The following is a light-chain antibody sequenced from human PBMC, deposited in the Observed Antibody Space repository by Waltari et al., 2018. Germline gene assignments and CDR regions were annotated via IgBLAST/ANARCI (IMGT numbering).Light chain of an antibody. CDR2: WAS. CDR3: QQYRDTPYT. Sequence: DIVMTQSPDSLAVSLGERATTHSKSSQSIFYSSNNKDYLAWYQLKPGQPPKLLIYWASTRESGVPDRFSGSGTGTDFTLTISSLQTEDVATYYCQQYRDTPYTFGQGTNLEI. CDR1: QSIFYSSNNKDY. J-gene: IGKJ2*01. V-gene: IGKV4-1*01.